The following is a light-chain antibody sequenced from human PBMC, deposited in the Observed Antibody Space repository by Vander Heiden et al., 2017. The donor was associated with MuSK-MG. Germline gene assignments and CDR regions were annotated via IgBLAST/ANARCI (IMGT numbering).Light chain of an antibody. Sequence: EIVMTQSPATLSVSPGEGATLSCRASQSVRSNLAWYQQKPGQAPRLLIYGASTRDTGIPARFSGSGYGKEFTLTISSRQSEDFAVYYFPLHNNWPPITFGAGTKVEI. CDR2: GAS. V-gene: IGKV3-15*01. CDR3: PLHNNWPPIT. J-gene: IGKJ4*01. CDR1: QSVRSN.